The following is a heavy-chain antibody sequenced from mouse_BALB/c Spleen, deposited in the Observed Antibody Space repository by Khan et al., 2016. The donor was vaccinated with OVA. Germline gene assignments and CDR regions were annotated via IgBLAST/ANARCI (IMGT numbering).Heavy chain of an antibody. CDR2: ISYSGST. CDR1: GYSITSGYG. CDR3: ARTARIKY. V-gene: IGHV3-2*02. Sequence: VQLQESGPGLVKPSQSLSLTCTVTGYSITSGYGWNWIRQFPGNKLEWMGYISYSGSTNYNPSPKSRISITRDTSKNQFFLQWNSVTTEDTATYYCARTARIKYWGQGTTLTVSS. D-gene: IGHD1-2*01. J-gene: IGHJ2*01.